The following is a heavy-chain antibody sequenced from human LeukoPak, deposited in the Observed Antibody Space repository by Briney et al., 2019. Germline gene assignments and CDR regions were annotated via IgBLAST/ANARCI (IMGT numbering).Heavy chain of an antibody. J-gene: IGHJ4*02. CDR3: ATNKASSGYYYSFFDY. D-gene: IGHD3-22*01. CDR1: GGSISSGGYY. V-gene: IGHV4-31*03. CDR2: IYYSGST. Sequence: PSETLSLTCTVPGGSISSGGYYWSWIRQHPGKGLEWIGYIYYSGSTYYNPSLKSRVTISVDTSKNQFSLKLSSVTAADTAVYYCATNKASSGYYYSFFDYWGQGTLVTVSS.